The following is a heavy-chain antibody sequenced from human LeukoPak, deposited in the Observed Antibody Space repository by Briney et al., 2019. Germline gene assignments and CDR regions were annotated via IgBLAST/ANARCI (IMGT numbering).Heavy chain of an antibody. CDR3: LSLTGHFDYVWGSYRPNYVDY. CDR2: MYYSGST. D-gene: IGHD3-16*02. Sequence: SGTLSLTCTVSGDSISSSSYYWGWIRQPPGKGLEWIGSMYYSGSTYYNPSLKSRVTISVDTSKNQFSLKLSSVTAADTAVYYCLSLTGHFDYVWGSYRPNYVDYWGQGTLVTVSS. CDR1: GDSISSSSYY. V-gene: IGHV4-39*01. J-gene: IGHJ4*02.